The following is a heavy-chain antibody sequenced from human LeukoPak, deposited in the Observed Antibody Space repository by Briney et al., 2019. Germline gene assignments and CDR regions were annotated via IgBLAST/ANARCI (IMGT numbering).Heavy chain of an antibody. Sequence: SETLSLTCAVYGGSFSGYYWSWIRQPPGKGLEWMWEINHSGSTNYNPSLKSRVTISVDTSKNQFSLKLSSVTAADTAVYYCARVMALYSFRSSWYAFDIWGQGTMVTVSS. CDR2: INHSGST. J-gene: IGHJ3*02. V-gene: IGHV4-34*01. CDR3: ARVMALYSFRSSWYAFDI. CDR1: GGSFSGYY. D-gene: IGHD6-13*01.